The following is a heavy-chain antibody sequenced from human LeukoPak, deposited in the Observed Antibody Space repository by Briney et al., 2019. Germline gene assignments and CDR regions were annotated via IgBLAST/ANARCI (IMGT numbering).Heavy chain of an antibody. CDR2: INHSGST. V-gene: IGHV4-34*01. Sequence: SETLSLTCTVSGGSISSYYWNCIHQPPGKGLERIGEINHSGSTNYNPSLKSRVTISVDTSKNQFSLKLSSVTAADTAVYYCARRTNYYGSGSYYNPFDYWGQGTLVTVSS. J-gene: IGHJ4*02. CDR3: ARRTNYYGSGSYYNPFDY. CDR1: GGSISSYY. D-gene: IGHD3-10*01.